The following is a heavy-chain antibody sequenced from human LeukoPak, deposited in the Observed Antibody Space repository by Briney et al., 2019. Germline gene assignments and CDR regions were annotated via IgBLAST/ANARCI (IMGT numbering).Heavy chain of an antibody. CDR3: ARDRSPDYYGSGSTANWFDP. D-gene: IGHD3-10*01. CDR2: ISSSSSYI. V-gene: IGHV3-21*01. J-gene: IGHJ5*02. CDR1: GFTFSSYS. Sequence: GGSLRLSCAASGFTFSSYSVNWVRQAPGKGLEWVSSISSSSSYIYYADSVKGRFTISRDNAKNSLYLQMNSLRAEDTAVYYCARDRSPDYYGSGSTANWFDPWGQGTLVTVSS.